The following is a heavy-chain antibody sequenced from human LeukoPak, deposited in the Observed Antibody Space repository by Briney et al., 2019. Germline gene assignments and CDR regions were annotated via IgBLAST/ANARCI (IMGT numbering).Heavy chain of an antibody. J-gene: IGHJ4*02. CDR1: GGSFSGYY. V-gene: IGHV4-34*01. Sequence: SETLSLTCAVYGGSFSGYYWSWIRQPPGKGLEWIGEINHSGSTNYNPSLKSRVTISVDTSKNQFSLKLSSVTAADTAVYYCARGRGLRLGELSFGFDYWGQGTLVTVSS. D-gene: IGHD3-16*02. CDR3: ARGRGLRLGELSFGFDY. CDR2: INHSGST.